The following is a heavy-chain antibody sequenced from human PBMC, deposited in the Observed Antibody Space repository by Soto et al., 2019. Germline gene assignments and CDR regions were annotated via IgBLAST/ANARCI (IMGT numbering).Heavy chain of an antibody. J-gene: IGHJ6*02. Sequence: GESLKISCKGSGYSFASYWISWVRQMPGKGLEWMGRIDPSDSYTNYSPSFQGHVTISADKSISTAYLQWSSLKASDTAMYYCARRNRYYYGMDVWGQGTTVTVSS. CDR1: GYSFASYW. V-gene: IGHV5-10-1*01. CDR3: ARRNRYYYGMDV. CDR2: IDPSDSYT.